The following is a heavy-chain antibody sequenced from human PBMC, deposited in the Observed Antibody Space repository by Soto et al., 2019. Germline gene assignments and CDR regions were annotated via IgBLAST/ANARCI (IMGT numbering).Heavy chain of an antibody. J-gene: IGHJ4*02. CDR1: GGSIAGGDYY. D-gene: IGHD3-22*01. Sequence: QVQPQESGPGLVKASQTLSLTCTVFGGSIAGGDYYWAWIRQPPGRGLEWIGYIYSSGTTYYNPSLKGRLTISLAQSQVSLKLTSVTATDTGVYYCARGYYESSDYYVGSPAFEYWGQGARVSVSS. V-gene: IGHV4-30-4*01. CDR2: IYSSGTT. CDR3: ARGYYESSDYYVGSPAFEY.